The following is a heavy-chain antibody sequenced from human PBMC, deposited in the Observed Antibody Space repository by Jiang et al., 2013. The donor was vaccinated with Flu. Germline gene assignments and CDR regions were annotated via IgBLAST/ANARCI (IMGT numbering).Heavy chain of an antibody. V-gene: IGHV1-46*03. D-gene: IGHD3-9*01. CDR1: GYTFTSYY. Sequence: QLVESGAEVKKPGASVKVSCKASGYTFTSYYMHWVRQAPGQGLEWMGIINPSGGSTSYARKFQGRVTMTRDTSTSTVYMELSSLRSEDTAVYYCARALDILTGYYYGMDVWGQGTTVTVSS. CDR2: INPSGGST. J-gene: IGHJ6*02. CDR3: ARALDILTGYYYGMDV.